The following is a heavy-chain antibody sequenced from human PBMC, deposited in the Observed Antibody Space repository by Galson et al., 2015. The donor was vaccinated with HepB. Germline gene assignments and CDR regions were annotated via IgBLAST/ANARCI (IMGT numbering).Heavy chain of an antibody. CDR3: ARDFLGAFGNEY. CDR2: TNTIGTSI. CDR1: GFTFSSYS. D-gene: IGHD3-10*01. V-gene: IGHV3-48*01. J-gene: IGHJ4*02. Sequence: SLRLSCAASGFTFSSYSMNWVRQAPGKGLEWVSYTNTIGTSIYYADSVKGRFTISRDNAKNSVFLQMNSLRVEDTAVYYCARDFLGAFGNEYWGQGTLVTVSS.